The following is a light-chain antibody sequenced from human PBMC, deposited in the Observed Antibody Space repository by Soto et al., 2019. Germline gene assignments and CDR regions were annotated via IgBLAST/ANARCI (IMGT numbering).Light chain of an antibody. CDR1: QGIAPY. CDR2: ATS. V-gene: IGKV1-27*01. CDR3: QKYNSAPLT. Sequence: DVQMTQSPSSLSAFVGDRVTITCRASQGIAPYLAWFQQKPWKVPKLLIYATSTLQSGVPSRFSGSGSGTDFTLTINSLQPEDVGTYYCQKYNSAPLTFGGGTKV. J-gene: IGKJ4*01.